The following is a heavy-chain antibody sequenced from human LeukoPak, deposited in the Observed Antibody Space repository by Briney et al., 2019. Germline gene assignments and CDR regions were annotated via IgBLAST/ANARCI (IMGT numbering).Heavy chain of an antibody. D-gene: IGHD4-11*01. V-gene: IGHV4-39*01. Sequence: PSETLSLTCTVSGGSISSSSYYWGWIRQPPGKGLEWIGSIYYSGSTYYNPSLKSRVTISVDTSKNQFSLELSSVTAADTAVYYCASDDYNNYVGGPFDYWGQGTLVTVSS. J-gene: IGHJ4*02. CDR2: IYYSGST. CDR1: GGSISSSSYY. CDR3: ASDDYNNYVGGPFDY.